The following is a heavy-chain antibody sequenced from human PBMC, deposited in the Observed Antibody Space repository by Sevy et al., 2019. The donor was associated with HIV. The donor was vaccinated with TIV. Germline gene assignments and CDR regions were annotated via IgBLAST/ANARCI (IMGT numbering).Heavy chain of an antibody. CDR2: INPNSGGT. CDR1: GYTFTGYY. CDR3: ARDRITGTTSWFDP. Sequence: ASVKVSCKASGYTFTGYYMHWVRQAPGQGLEWMGWINPNSGGTNYAQKFQGRVTMTRDTSISTAYMELSRLRSDDTAVYYCARDRITGTTSWFDPWGQGTLVTVSS. D-gene: IGHD1-7*01. J-gene: IGHJ5*02. V-gene: IGHV1-2*02.